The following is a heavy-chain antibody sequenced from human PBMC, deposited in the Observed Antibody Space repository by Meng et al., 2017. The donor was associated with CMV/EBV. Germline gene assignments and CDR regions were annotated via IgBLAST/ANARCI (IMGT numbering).Heavy chain of an antibody. V-gene: IGHV1-2*02. CDR1: GYTFGYY. CDR3: ARVIADEYGMDV. D-gene: IGHD2/OR15-2a*01. J-gene: IGHJ6*02. Sequence: ASVKVSCKASGYTFGYYMHWVRQAPGQGLEWVGWINCDSGNTKYTQQFQGRVTMTRDTSISTAYMEVSRLTADDTAVYYCARVIADEYGMDVWGQGTTVTVSS. CDR2: INCDSGNT.